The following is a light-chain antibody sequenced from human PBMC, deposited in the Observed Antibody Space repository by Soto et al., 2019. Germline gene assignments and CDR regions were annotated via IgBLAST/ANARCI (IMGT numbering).Light chain of an antibody. J-gene: IGKJ4*01. CDR3: HQYNNWPPLT. CDR2: GAS. V-gene: IGKV3-15*01. CDR1: QSVSSN. Sequence: DIVMTQSPATLSVSPGERATLSCRASQSVSSNLAWYQQKFGQAPRLLIYGASTRATGIPARFSGSGSGTEFTLTISSLQSEDFAVYYCHQYNNWPPLTFGGGTNVEIK.